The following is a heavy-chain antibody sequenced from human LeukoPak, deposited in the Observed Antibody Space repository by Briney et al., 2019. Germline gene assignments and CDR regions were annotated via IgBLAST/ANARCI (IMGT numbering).Heavy chain of an antibody. CDR3: ARVFRFNGVLGS. Sequence: ASVKVSFKTSGYTFINYDVNWVRQAPGQRLQWMGVINPRTGGTFFAPNFQGRISMASNTSTNTAYMSLDSLTSDDTAVYFCARVFRFNGVLGSWGQGTLVTVSS. CDR1: GYTFINYD. CDR2: INPRTGGT. J-gene: IGHJ5*02. D-gene: IGHD2-21*01. V-gene: IGHV1-8*01.